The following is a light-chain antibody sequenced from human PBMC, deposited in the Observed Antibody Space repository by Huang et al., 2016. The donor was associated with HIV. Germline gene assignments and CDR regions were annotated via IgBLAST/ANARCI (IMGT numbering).Light chain of an antibody. V-gene: IGKV1-39*01. J-gene: IGKJ4*01. Sequence: DIQLTQSPSSLSASVGDGITITCRASENIVYSLSWFRQRPGRAPEALIYAASRLTAGVPSKFRATGSGTNFTLSIDGLGPEDFATYYCQQSRSLPRTYGGGTKVDI. CDR3: QQSRSLPRT. CDR2: AAS. CDR1: ENIVYS.